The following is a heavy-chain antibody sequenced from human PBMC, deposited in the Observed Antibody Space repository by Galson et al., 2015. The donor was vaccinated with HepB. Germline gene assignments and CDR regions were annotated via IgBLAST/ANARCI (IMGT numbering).Heavy chain of an antibody. CDR2: IWYDGSNK. J-gene: IGHJ4*02. CDR3: ARDRYSHNLDAEY. Sequence: LRLSCAASGFTFSSYGMHWVRQAPGKGLEWVAVIWYDGSNKYYADSVKGRFTISRDNSKNTLYLQMNSLRAEDTAVYYCARDRYSHNLDAEYWGQGTLVTVSS. CDR1: GFTFSSYG. D-gene: IGHD3/OR15-3a*01. V-gene: IGHV3-33*08.